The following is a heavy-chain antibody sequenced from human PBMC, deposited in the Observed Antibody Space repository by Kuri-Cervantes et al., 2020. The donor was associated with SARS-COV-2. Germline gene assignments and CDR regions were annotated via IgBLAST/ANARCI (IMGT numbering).Heavy chain of an antibody. CDR3: AKDQQRRHCSSTSCYFSGFDI. D-gene: IGHD2-2*01. CDR1: GFTFSSYG. J-gene: IGHJ3*02. V-gene: IGHV3-30*02. Sequence: GGSLRLSCAASGFTFSSYGMHWVRQAPGMGLEWVAFIRYDGSNKYYADSVKGRFTISRDNSKNTLYLQMNSLRAEDTAVYYCAKDQQRRHCSSTSCYFSGFDIWGQGTMVTVSS. CDR2: IRYDGSNK.